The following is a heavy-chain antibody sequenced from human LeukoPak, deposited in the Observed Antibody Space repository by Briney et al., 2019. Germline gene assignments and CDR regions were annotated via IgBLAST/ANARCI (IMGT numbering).Heavy chain of an antibody. V-gene: IGHV3-7*01. Sequence: GESLRLSCTASGCSFSTSWMTWVRQAPGKGLDWLANIRQDGNEIHYVDSVRGRFTISRDNAKNSLYLQMNSLRVEDTATYYCARGQNWLGPWGQGTLLTVSS. CDR1: GCSFSTSW. CDR3: ARGQNWLGP. J-gene: IGHJ5*02. CDR2: IRQDGNEI.